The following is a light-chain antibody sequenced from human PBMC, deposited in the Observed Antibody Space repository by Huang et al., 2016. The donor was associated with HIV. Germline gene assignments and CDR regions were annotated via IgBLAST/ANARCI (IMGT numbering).Light chain of an antibody. Sequence: EIVLTQSPATLSLSPGERATLSCRASQSVSSYLAWYQQKPGQAPRLLIYEASNRALGIPARFSGSGSGTDFTLTISSLEPEDFAVYYCQRRSNLATFGGGTKVEIK. J-gene: IGKJ4*01. CDR2: EAS. V-gene: IGKV3-11*01. CDR1: QSVSSY. CDR3: QRRSNLAT.